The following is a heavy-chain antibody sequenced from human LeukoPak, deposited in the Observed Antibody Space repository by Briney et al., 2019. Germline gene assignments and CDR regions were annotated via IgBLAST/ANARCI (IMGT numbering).Heavy chain of an antibody. CDR2: IIPIFGTA. CDR1: GGTFSSYA. V-gene: IGHV1-69*01. J-gene: IGHJ6*02. CDR3: ARDRGPEMNYYYYGMDV. Sequence: GSSVKVSCKASGGTFSSYAISWVRQAPGQGLEWMGGIIPIFGTANYAQKFQGRVTITADESTSTAYMELSSLRSEDTAVYYCARDRGPEMNYYYYGMDVWGQGTTVTVSS. D-gene: IGHD3-10*01.